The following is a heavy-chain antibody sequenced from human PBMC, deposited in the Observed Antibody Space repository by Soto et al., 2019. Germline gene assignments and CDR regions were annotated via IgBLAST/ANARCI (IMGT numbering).Heavy chain of an antibody. CDR2: IYYGGST. Sequence: PSETLSLTCTVSGGSINSGGYYWSWIRQHPGKGLEWIGYIYYGGSTYYNPSLKSRVTISVDTSKNQFSLKLSSVTAADTAVYYCARDRRGTIFGVARGYFDYWGQGTLVTVSS. CDR1: GGSINSGGYY. J-gene: IGHJ4*02. CDR3: ARDRRGTIFGVARGYFDY. V-gene: IGHV4-31*03. D-gene: IGHD3-3*01.